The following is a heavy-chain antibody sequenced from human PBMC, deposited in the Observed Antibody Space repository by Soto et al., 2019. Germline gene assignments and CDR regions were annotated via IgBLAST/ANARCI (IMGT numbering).Heavy chain of an antibody. CDR2: IRSKAYGGTT. CDR1: GFTFGDYA. D-gene: IGHD6-19*01. J-gene: IGHJ6*02. CDR3: TREDSSGWPRYYYYYGMDV. V-gene: IGHV3-49*04. Sequence: PGGSLRLSCTASGFTFGDYAISWVRQAPGKGLEWVGFIRSKAYGGTTEYAASVKGRFTISRDDSKSIAYLQMNSLKTEDTAVYYCTREDSSGWPRYYYYYGMDVWGQGTTVTVSS.